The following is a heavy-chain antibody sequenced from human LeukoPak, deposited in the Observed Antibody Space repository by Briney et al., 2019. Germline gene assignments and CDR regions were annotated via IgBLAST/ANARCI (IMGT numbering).Heavy chain of an antibody. CDR1: RGTFSSYA. V-gene: IGHV1-69*13. CDR2: IIPIFGKA. D-gene: IGHD2-2*02. CDR3: ARVVGSSYCSSTSCYMRGWVDP. J-gene: IGHJ5*02. Sequence: SVKVSCKASRGTFSSYAISWVRPAPGQGLEWMGRIIPIFGKANYAQTLRSRVTTTPDESPSTAYIEKRSLRYEETAVSYSARVVGSSYCSSTSCYMRGWVDPWGQGTLVTVSS.